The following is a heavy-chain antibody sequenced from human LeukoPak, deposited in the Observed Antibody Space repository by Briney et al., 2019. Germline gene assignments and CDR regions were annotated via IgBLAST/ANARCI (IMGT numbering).Heavy chain of an antibody. D-gene: IGHD6-19*01. CDR2: ISYDGSNK. Sequence: PGGSLRLSCAASGFTFSSYAMHWVRQAPGKGLEWVAVISYDGSNKYYADSVKGRFTISRDNSKNTLYLQMDSLRAEDTAVYYCAREAEIAVSYYFDYWGQGTLVTVSS. CDR1: GFTFSSYA. V-gene: IGHV3-30-3*01. J-gene: IGHJ4*02. CDR3: AREAEIAVSYYFDY.